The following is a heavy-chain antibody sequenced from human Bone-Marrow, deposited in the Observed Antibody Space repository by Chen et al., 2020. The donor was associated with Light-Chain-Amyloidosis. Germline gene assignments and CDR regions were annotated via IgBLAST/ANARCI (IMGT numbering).Heavy chain of an antibody. J-gene: IGHJ4*02. CDR2: IYPDDSDA. D-gene: IGHD5-12*01. CDR1: GYTFPNYW. Sequence: EVQLEQSGPEVKKPGESLKISCKGSGYTFPNYWIGWVRQMPGKGLEWMGVIYPDDSDARYSPSYEGQVTISAEKYITTAYLQWRSLKASDTAMYYCARRRDGYNFDYWGQGTLVTVSS. CDR3: ARRRDGYNFDY. V-gene: IGHV5-51*01.